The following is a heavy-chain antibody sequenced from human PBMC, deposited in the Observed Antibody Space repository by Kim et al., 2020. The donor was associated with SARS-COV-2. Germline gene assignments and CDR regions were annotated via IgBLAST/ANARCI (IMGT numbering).Heavy chain of an antibody. Sequence: SETLSLTCTVSGSSISSSSYYWGWIRQPPGKGLEWIGNIYYSGSTYYNPSLKSRVTISVDTSKNQFSLKLSSVTAADTAVYYRAFMVGGYYGMDVWGQGTTVPVSS. D-gene: IGHD1-26*01. V-gene: IGHV4-39*01. CDR3: AFMVGGYYGMDV. J-gene: IGHJ6*02. CDR2: IYYSGST. CDR1: GSSISSSSYY.